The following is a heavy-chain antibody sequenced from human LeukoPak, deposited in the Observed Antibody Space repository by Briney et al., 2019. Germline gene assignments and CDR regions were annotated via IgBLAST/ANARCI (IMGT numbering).Heavy chain of an antibody. CDR2: ISGSGGST. CDR1: GFTFSSYA. D-gene: IGHD5-18*01. J-gene: IGHJ4*02. V-gene: IGHV3-23*01. Sequence: GGSLRLSCAASGFTFSSYAMSWVRQAPGKGLEWVSAISGSGGSTYYADSVKGRFTIPRDNSKNTLYLQMNSLRAEDTAVYYCATYTAMAHFDYWGQGTLVTVSS. CDR3: ATYTAMAHFDY.